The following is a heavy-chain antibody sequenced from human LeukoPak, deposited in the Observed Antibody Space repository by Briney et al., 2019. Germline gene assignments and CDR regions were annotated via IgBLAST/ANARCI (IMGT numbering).Heavy chain of an antibody. CDR2: INRDGSAT. D-gene: IGHD4-11*01. V-gene: IGHV3-74*01. CDR3: ARDPTRSWYCDY. CDR1: GFTLSSYS. Sequence: GGSPRLSCEASGFTLSSYSMHWVRQVPGKGLVWVSNINRDGSATIYADSVKGRFTISRDNAKNTVSLLMNSLRVEDTAVYYCARDPTRSWYCDYWGQGTLVTVSS. J-gene: IGHJ4*02.